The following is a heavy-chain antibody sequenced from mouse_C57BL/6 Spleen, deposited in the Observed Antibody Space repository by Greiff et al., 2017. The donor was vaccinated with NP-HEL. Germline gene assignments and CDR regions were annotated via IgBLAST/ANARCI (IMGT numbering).Heavy chain of an antibody. Sequence: VQLQQSGPELVKPGASVKISCKASGYTFTDYYMNWVKQSHGKSLEWIGDINPNNGGTSYNQKFKGKATLTVYKSSSTAYMELRSLTSEDSAVYYCARELRLPLDYWGQGTTLTVSS. CDR1: GYTFTDYY. V-gene: IGHV1-26*01. J-gene: IGHJ2*01. D-gene: IGHD3-2*02. CDR2: INPNNGGT. CDR3: ARELRLPLDY.